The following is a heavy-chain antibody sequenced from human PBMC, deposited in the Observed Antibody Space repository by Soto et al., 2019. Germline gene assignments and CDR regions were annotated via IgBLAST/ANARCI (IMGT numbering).Heavy chain of an antibody. V-gene: IGHV3-23*01. D-gene: IGHD2-15*01. CDR1: GFTFSSYA. Sequence: EVQLLESGGGLVQPGGSLRLSCAASGFTFSSYAMSWVRQAPGKGLEWVSAISGSGGSTYYADSVKGRFTISRDNSRNTLYLQMNSLRAEDTAVYYCAKQNGYGGNTELENWGQGTLVTVSS. CDR3: AKQNGYGGNTELEN. J-gene: IGHJ4*02. CDR2: ISGSGGST.